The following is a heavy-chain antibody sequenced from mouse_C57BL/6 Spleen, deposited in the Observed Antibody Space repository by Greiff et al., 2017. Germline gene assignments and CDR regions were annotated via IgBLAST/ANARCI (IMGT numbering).Heavy chain of an antibody. CDR3: ARTGYYDYQFAY. Sequence: VQLQQSGPELVKPGASVKMSCKASGYTFTDYNMHWVKQSHGKSLEWIGYINPNNGGTSDNQKFKGKATLTVNKSSSTAYMELRSLTSADAAGYYSARTGYYDYQFAYWGQGTLVTVYA. D-gene: IGHD2-4*01. J-gene: IGHJ3*01. V-gene: IGHV1-22*01. CDR2: INPNNGGT. CDR1: GYTFTDYN.